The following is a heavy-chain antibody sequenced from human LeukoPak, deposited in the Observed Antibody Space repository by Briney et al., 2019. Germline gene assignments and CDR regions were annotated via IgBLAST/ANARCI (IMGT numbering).Heavy chain of an antibody. CDR2: INHSGST. V-gene: IGHV4-34*01. CDR1: GGSISSYY. Sequence: SETLSLTCTVSGGSISSYYWSWIRQPPGKGLEWIGEINHSGSTYYNPSLKSRVTMSADTSKNQLSLKLSSVTAADTAVYYCARPYYYDSRIDPWGQGILVTVSS. D-gene: IGHD3-22*01. J-gene: IGHJ5*02. CDR3: ARPYYYDSRIDP.